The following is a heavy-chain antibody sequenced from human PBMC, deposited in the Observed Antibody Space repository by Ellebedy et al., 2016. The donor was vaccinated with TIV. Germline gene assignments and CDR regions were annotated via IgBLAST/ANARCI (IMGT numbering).Heavy chain of an antibody. D-gene: IGHD2-15*01. V-gene: IGHV3-21*06. J-gene: IGHJ4*02. CDR3: ARGSSTPDS. CDR1: GFTFSNYN. Sequence: GESLKISCVASGFTFSNYNMNWVRQSPGKGLEWVSSIRSTGSDKYYAEYVKGRFTISRDNAQNTLFLQMNSLRVEDTAVYYCARGSSTPDSWGQGTLVIVSS. CDR2: IRSTGSDK.